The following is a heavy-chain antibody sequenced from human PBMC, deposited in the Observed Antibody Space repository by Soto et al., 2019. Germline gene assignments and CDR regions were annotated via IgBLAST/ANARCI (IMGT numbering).Heavy chain of an antibody. CDR3: ARDGHGMDV. Sequence: SETLSLTCTVSGGSVASGNYHWVWIRQPPGKGLEWIGYIFFTGITNSNPSLESRVTISVDTSKNQFSLKLRSVTAADTAVYYCARDGHGMDVWGQGATVTVSS. V-gene: IGHV4-61*01. CDR1: GGSVASGNYH. CDR2: IFFTGIT. J-gene: IGHJ6*02.